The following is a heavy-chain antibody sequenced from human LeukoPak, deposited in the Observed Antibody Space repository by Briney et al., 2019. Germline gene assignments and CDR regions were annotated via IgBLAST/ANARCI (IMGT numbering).Heavy chain of an antibody. CDR3: ARDTGVDGYNYPAAFDI. D-gene: IGHD5-24*01. V-gene: IGHV4-59*01. J-gene: IGHJ3*02. CDR1: GGSISSYY. Sequence: SETLSLTCTVSGGSISSYYWSWIRQPPGKGLEWIGYIYYSGSTNYNPSPKSRVTISVDTSKNQFSLKLSSVTAADTAVYYWARDTGVDGYNYPAAFDIWGQGTMVTVSS. CDR2: IYYSGST.